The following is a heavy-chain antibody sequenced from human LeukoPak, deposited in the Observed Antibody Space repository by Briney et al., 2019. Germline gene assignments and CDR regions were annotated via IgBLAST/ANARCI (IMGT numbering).Heavy chain of an antibody. V-gene: IGHV4-31*03. Sequence: SETLSLTCSVSGGSISSAGYYWSWIRQHPGKGLEWIGCIYYSGTTYYNPSLKSRLTISVDTSNNQFSLKLSSVTAADTAVYYCAREKWETVFAFDIWGQGTVVTVSS. CDR3: AREKWETVFAFDI. J-gene: IGHJ3*02. CDR2: IYYSGTT. CDR1: GGSISSAGYY. D-gene: IGHD1-26*01.